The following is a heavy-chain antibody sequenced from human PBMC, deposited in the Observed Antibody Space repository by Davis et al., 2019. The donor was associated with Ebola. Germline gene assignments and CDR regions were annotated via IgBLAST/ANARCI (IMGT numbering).Heavy chain of an antibody. V-gene: IGHV3-23*01. CDR1: GFTFSRNT. CDR3: AKDRAVVVPAAILFDY. Sequence: PGGSLRLSCAASGFTFSRNTMSWVRQAPGKGLEWVSAIGGSGDSTHYADFVKGRFTISRDNSKNTLYLQMNSLRAEDTAVYYCAKDRAVVVPAAILFDYWGQGTLVTVSS. J-gene: IGHJ4*02. CDR2: IGGSGDST. D-gene: IGHD2-2*01.